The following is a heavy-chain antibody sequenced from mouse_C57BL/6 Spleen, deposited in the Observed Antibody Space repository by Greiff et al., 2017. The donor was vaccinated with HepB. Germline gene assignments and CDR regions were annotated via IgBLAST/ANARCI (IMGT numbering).Heavy chain of an antibody. CDR2: ISGGGGNT. Sequence: EVKVVESGGGLVKPGGSLKLSCAASGFTFSSYTMSWVRQTPEKRLEWVATISGGGGNTYYPDSVKGRFTISRDNAKNTLYLQMSSLRSEDTALYYCARHDGNYEAWFAYWGQGTLVTVSA. J-gene: IGHJ3*01. CDR1: GFTFSSYT. V-gene: IGHV5-9*01. D-gene: IGHD2-1*01. CDR3: ARHDGNYEAWFAY.